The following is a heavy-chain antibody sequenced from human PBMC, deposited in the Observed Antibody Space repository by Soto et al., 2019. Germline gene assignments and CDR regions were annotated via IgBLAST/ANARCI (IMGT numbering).Heavy chain of an antibody. CDR3: ARDGGGITGTAVDFDY. D-gene: IGHD1-20*01. J-gene: IGHJ4*02. V-gene: IGHV1-18*01. CDR2: ISAYNGNT. CDR1: GYTFTSYG. Sequence: ASVKVSCKASGYTFTSYGISWVRQAPGQGLEWMGWISAYNGNTNYAQKLQGRVTMTTDTSTSTAYMELRSLGSDDTAVYYCARDGGGITGTAVDFDYWGQGTLVTVSS.